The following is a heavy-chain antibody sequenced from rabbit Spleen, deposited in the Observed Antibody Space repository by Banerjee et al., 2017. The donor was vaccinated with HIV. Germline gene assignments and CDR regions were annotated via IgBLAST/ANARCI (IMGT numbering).Heavy chain of an antibody. CDR3: VRGDNGSGGYGDANL. CDR1: GFSFSSRYY. V-gene: IGHV1S40*01. CDR2: IDVRKSGYT. Sequence: QSLEESGGDLVKPGASLTLTCTASGFSFSSRYYMCWVRQAPGKGLEWIACIDVRKSGYTFYETWAKGRFTLSKTSSTTVTLQMTSVTAADTATFFCVRGDNGSGGYGDANLWGPGTLVTVS. D-gene: IGHD6-1*01. J-gene: IGHJ4*01.